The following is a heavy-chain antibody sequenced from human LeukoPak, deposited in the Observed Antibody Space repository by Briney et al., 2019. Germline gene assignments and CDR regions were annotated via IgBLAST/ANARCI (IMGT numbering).Heavy chain of an antibody. J-gene: IGHJ4*02. V-gene: IGHV3-48*04. Sequence: PGGSLRLSCAASGFKFSSYSMNWVRQAPGKGLEFLSYISSTSSTIFFAESVKGRFTVSRDNAKSSLYLQMNSLRAEDTAVYYCARDPVPQEWKILPLPYSFDYWGQGTLVAVSS. CDR3: ARDPVPQEWKILPLPYSFDY. CDR1: GFKFSSYS. D-gene: IGHD1-26*01. CDR2: ISSTSSTI.